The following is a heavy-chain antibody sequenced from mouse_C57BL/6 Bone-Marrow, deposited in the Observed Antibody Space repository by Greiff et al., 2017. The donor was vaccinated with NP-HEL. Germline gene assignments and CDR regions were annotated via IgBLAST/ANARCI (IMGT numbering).Heavy chain of an antibody. CDR3: ASEDDGWFAY. J-gene: IGHJ3*01. D-gene: IGHD2-12*01. CDR1: GYSITSGYY. CDR2: ISYDGSN. Sequence: EVQLQESGPGLVKPSQSLSLTCSVTGYSITSGYYWNWIRQFPGNKLEWMGYISYDGSNNYNPSLKNRISITRDTSKNQFFLKLNSVTTEDTATYYCASEDDGWFAYWGQGTLVTVSA. V-gene: IGHV3-6*01.